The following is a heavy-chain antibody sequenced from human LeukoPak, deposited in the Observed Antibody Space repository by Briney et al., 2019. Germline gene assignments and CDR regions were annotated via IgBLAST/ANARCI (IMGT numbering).Heavy chain of an antibody. D-gene: IGHD3-10*01. Sequence: GGSLRLSCAASGFTFSNYAMHWVRQAPGKGLEWVSLISSGGTYEYYADSVKGRFTISRDNSKNTLYLQLNSPRAEDTAVYYCARDSTYYYDSGSSGPHYFDNWGQGTLVTVSS. J-gene: IGHJ4*02. CDR2: ISSGGTYE. CDR3: ARDSTYYYDSGSSGPHYFDN. CDR1: GFTFSNYA. V-gene: IGHV3-30*01.